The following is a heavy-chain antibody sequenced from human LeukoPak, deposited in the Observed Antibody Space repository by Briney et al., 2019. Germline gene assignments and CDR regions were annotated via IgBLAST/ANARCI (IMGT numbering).Heavy chain of an antibody. CDR3: ARDGAPIAAVLTWFDP. D-gene: IGHD6-13*01. V-gene: IGHV1-18*01. Sequence: ASVKVSCKASGYTFTSYGISWVRQAPGQGLEWMGWISAYNGNTNYAQKLQGRVTMTTDTSTSTAYMELRSLRSDDTAVYYCARDGAPIAAVLTWFDPWGQGTLVTVSS. CDR1: GYTFTSYG. J-gene: IGHJ5*02. CDR2: ISAYNGNT.